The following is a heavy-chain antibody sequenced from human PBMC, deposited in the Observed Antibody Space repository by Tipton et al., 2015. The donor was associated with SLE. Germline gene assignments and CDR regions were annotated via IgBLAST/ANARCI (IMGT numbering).Heavy chain of an antibody. D-gene: IGHD1-14*01. CDR3: ARRTPETRGYYYYMDV. J-gene: IGHJ6*03. CDR2: ISPYNHNT. V-gene: IGHV1-18*01. CDR1: GYTFTSYA. Sequence: QLVQSGPEVKKPGASVKVSCKASGYTFTSYAISWVRQAPGQGLEWMGWISPYNHNTDYAQKFQGRVTMTTDTSTSTAYMELRSPRSDDTAVYYCARRTPETRGYYYYMDVWGKGTTVTVSS.